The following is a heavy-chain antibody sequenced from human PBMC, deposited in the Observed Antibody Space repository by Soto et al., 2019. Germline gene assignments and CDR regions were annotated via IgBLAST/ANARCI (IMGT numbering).Heavy chain of an antibody. D-gene: IGHD1-26*01. CDR1: GASISSSTYY. Sequence: PSETLSLTCTVSGASISSSTYYWGWSRQSPGKGLEWIGNVYYNGNTYYNASLKSRLTISVDTSNNQFSLKVKSVTAADTAVYFCARLSGSYNDRYFDNWGQGTLVTVSS. CDR3: ARLSGSYNDRYFDN. J-gene: IGHJ4*02. V-gene: IGHV4-39*01. CDR2: VYYNGNT.